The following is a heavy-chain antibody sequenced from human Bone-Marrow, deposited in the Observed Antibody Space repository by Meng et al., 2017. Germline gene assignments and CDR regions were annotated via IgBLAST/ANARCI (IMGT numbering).Heavy chain of an antibody. J-gene: IGHJ4*02. V-gene: IGHV3-66*02. CDR2: IYSGGST. CDR3: ARSMRDIVVVPAAIRPYYFDY. D-gene: IGHD2-2*02. CDR1: GFTFSRYW. Sequence: GESLKISCAASGFTFSRYWMFWVRQAPGKGLEWVSVIYSGGSTYYADSVKGRFTISRDNSKNTLYLQMNSLRAEDTAVYYCARSMRDIVVVPAAIRPYYFDYWGQGTLVTVSS.